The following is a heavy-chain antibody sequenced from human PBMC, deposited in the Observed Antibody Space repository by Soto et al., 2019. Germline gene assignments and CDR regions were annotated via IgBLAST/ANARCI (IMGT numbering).Heavy chain of an antibody. V-gene: IGHV3-23*01. CDR1: GFTFSSYA. CDR3: AKGGGTALGYCSSTSCYAPYYYYGMDV. D-gene: IGHD2-2*01. CDR2: ISGSGGST. J-gene: IGHJ6*02. Sequence: GGSLRLSCAASGFTFSSYAMSWVRQAPGKGLEWVSAISGSGGSTYYADSVKGRFTISRDNSKNTLYLQMNSLRAEDTAVYYCAKGGGTALGYCSSTSCYAPYYYYGMDVWGQGTTVTVSS.